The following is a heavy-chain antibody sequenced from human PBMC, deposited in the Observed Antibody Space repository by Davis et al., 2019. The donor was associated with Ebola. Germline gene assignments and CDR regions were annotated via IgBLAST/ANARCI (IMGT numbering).Heavy chain of an antibody. CDR1: GFTFSSYS. CDR3: ARRRAGYGDFLFDY. J-gene: IGHJ4*02. Sequence: GESLKISCAASGFTFSSYSMNWVRQAPGKGLEWVSSISSSSSYIYYADSVKGRFTISRDNAKNSLYLQMNSLRAEDTAVYYCARRRAGYGDFLFDYWGQGTLVTVSS. D-gene: IGHD4-17*01. CDR2: ISSSSSYI. V-gene: IGHV3-21*01.